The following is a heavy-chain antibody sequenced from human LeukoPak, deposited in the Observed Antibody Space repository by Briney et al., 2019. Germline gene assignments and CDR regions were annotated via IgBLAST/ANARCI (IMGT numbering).Heavy chain of an antibody. Sequence: GGSLRLSCAASGFTFSNAWMSWVRQAPGKGLEWVAVISYDGSNKYYADSVKGRFTISRDNSKNTLYPQMNSLRAEDTAVYYCAKDKEGVDTAMVWMGYYCYYYGMDVWGQGTTVTVSS. J-gene: IGHJ6*02. CDR3: AKDKEGVDTAMVWMGYYCYYYGMDV. CDR1: GFTFSNAW. V-gene: IGHV3-30*18. CDR2: ISYDGSNK. D-gene: IGHD5-18*01.